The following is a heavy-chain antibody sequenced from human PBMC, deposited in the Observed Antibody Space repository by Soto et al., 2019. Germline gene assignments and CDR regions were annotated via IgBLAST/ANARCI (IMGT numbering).Heavy chain of an antibody. Sequence: QVQLVQSGAEVKKPGSSVKVSCKASGGTFSSYAISWVRQAPGQGLEWMGGIIPIFGTATYAQKFQGRVTITADESTSTAYMELSSLRSEDTAVYYCARDSPSYYDSSGYNYFDYWGQGTLVTVSP. CDR1: GGTFSSYA. D-gene: IGHD3-22*01. CDR2: IIPIFGTA. J-gene: IGHJ4*02. V-gene: IGHV1-69*01. CDR3: ARDSPSYYDSSGYNYFDY.